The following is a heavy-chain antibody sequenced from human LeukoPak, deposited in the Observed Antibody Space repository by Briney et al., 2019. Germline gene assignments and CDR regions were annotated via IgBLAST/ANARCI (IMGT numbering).Heavy chain of an antibody. D-gene: IGHD2-2*01. CDR2: IYNSGST. J-gene: IGHJ5*02. V-gene: IGHV4-4*07. CDR1: GGSISSYY. CDR3: ASAGGVVPAATNWFDP. Sequence: SETLSLTCTVSGGSISSYYWSWIRQPAGKGLEWIGRIYNSGSTNYNPSLKSRVTISVDTSKNQFSLKLSSVTAADTAVYYCASAGGVVPAATNWFDPWGQGTLVTVSS.